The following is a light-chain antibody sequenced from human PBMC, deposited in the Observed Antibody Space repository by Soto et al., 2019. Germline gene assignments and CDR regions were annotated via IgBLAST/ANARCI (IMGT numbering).Light chain of an antibody. J-gene: IGLJ3*02. V-gene: IGLV4-69*01. CDR2: LNSDGSH. CDR3: QTWGTGDWV. Sequence: QSVLTQSPSASASLGASVKLTCTLSSGHSSYAIAWHQQQPEKGPRYLMTLNSDGSHSKGDGLPDRFSGSISGAERYLTISSLPSEDEADYYCQTWGTGDWVFGGGTKLTVL. CDR1: SGHSSYA.